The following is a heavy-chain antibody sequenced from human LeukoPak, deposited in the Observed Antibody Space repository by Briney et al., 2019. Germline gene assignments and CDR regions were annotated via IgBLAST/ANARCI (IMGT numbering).Heavy chain of an antibody. J-gene: IGHJ3*02. V-gene: IGHV1-2*02. CDR3: AAFNTIFGVAGDAFDI. D-gene: IGHD3-3*01. CDR2: INPNSGDT. CDR1: GYTFTGYY. Sequence: ASVKVSCKASGYTFTGYYMQWVRQAPGQGFEWMGWINPNSGDTSYAHKFQGRVTMTRDTSISTAYMELSSLRSEDTAVYYCAAFNTIFGVAGDAFDIWGQGTMVTVSS.